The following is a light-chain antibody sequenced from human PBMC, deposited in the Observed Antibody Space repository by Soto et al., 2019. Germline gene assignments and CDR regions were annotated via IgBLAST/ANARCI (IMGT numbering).Light chain of an antibody. J-gene: IGKJ1*01. Sequence: DIVMTQSPLSLPVTPGEPAPISCRSSQSLLHSNGYNYLDWYLQKPGQSPQLLIYLGSNRASGVPDRFSGSGSGTDFTLKISRVEAEDVGVYYCMQALQTPPWTFGQGTKVGIK. CDR1: QSLLHSNGYNY. CDR3: MQALQTPPWT. CDR2: LGS. V-gene: IGKV2-28*01.